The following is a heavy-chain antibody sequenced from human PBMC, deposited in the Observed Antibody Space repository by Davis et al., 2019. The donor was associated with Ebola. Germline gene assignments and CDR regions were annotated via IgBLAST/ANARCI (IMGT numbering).Heavy chain of an antibody. CDR3: AKDQPRESAPYYMDV. J-gene: IGHJ6*03. D-gene: IGHD5-24*01. CDR1: GFTFSSYG. CDR2: IRYDGSNK. V-gene: IGHV3-30*02. Sequence: GESLKISCAASGFTFSSYGMHWVRQAPGKGLEWVAFIRYDGSNKYYADSVKGRFTISRDNSKNTLYLQMNSLRAEDTAVYYCAKDQPRESAPYYMDVWGKGTTVTVSS.